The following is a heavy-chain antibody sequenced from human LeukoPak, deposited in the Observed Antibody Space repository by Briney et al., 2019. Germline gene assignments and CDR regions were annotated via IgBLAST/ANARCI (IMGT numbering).Heavy chain of an antibody. V-gene: IGHV3-53*01. Sequence: GGSLRLSCAASGFTFSSYGMHWVRQAPGKGLEWGSVFYSGGSTYYADSVKGRFTISRDNSKNTLYLQMNSLRAEDTAVYYCARDRGGEYYFDYWGQGTLVTVSS. CDR2: FYSGGST. CDR3: ARDRGGEYYFDY. J-gene: IGHJ4*02. D-gene: IGHD2-15*01. CDR1: GFTFSSYG.